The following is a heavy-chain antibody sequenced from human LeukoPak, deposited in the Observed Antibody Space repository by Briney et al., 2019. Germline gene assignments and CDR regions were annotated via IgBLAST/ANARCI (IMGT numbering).Heavy chain of an antibody. CDR3: ARAKLERWLQGSAFDI. J-gene: IGHJ3*02. CDR1: GFTFSSYS. D-gene: IGHD5-12*01. V-gene: IGHV3-48*02. Sequence: GGSLRLSCAASGFTFSSYSMNWVRQAPGKGLEWVSYISSSSSTIYYADSVKGRFTISRDNAKNSLYLQMNSLRDEDTAVYYCARAKLERWLQGSAFDIWGQGTMVTVSS. CDR2: ISSSSSTI.